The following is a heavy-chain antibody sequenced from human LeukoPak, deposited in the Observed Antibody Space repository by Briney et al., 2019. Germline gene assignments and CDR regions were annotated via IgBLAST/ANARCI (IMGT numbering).Heavy chain of an antibody. Sequence: SQTLSLTCTVSGGSISSGSYYWSWIRQPAGKGLEWIGRIYSSGSTDYNPSLKSRVTISVDTSKNQFSLKLSSVTAADTAVYYCARHVNDFWSGYYTTFDYWGQGTLVTVSS. CDR2: IYSSGST. CDR3: ARHVNDFWSGYYTTFDY. J-gene: IGHJ4*02. D-gene: IGHD3-3*01. V-gene: IGHV4-61*02. CDR1: GGSISSGSYY.